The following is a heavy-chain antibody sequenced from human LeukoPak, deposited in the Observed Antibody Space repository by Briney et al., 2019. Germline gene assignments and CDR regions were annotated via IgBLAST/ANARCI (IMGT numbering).Heavy chain of an antibody. V-gene: IGHV4-59*12. CDR1: GGSISSYY. J-gene: IGHJ4*02. D-gene: IGHD5-12*01. Sequence: SETLSLTCTVSGGSISSYYWSWIRQPPGKGLEWVGYIYYSGSTNYNPSLKSRVTISVDTSKNQFSLKLSSVTAADTAVYYCARGPKYSGYDYGYFDYWGQGTLVTVSP. CDR3: ARGPKYSGYDYGYFDY. CDR2: IYYSGST.